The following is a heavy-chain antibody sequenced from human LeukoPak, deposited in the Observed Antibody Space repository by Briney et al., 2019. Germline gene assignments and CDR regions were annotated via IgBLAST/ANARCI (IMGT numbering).Heavy chain of an antibody. D-gene: IGHD5-18*01. CDR3: ASPWIQLSGGRAFDI. CDR2: INPSGGST. J-gene: IGHJ3*02. Sequence: ASVKVSCKASGGTFSSYAISWVRQAPGQGLEWMGIINPSGGSTSYAQKFQGRVTMTRDTSTSTVYMELSSLRSEDTAVYYCASPWIQLSGGRAFDIWGQGTMVTVSS. V-gene: IGHV1-46*01. CDR1: GGTFSSYA.